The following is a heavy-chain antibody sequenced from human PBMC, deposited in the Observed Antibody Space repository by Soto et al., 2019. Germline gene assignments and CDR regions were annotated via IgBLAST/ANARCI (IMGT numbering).Heavy chain of an antibody. CDR1: GFTFSSYS. J-gene: IGHJ4*02. V-gene: IGHV3-21*01. CDR3: ARDLPEYQPQTFDY. CDR2: ISSSSSYI. Sequence: ESGGGLVKPGGSLRLSCAASGFTFSSYSMNWVRQAPGKGLEWVSSISSSSSYIYYADSVKGRFTISRDNAKNSLYLQMNSLRAEDTAVYYCARDLPEYQPQTFDYWGQGTLVTVSS. D-gene: IGHD2-2*01.